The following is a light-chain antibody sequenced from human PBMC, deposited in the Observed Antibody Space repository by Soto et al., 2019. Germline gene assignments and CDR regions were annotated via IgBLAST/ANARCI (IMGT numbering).Light chain of an antibody. J-gene: IGLJ2*01. Sequence: SALTQPASVSGSPGQSITISCTGTSSDVGSYNLVSWYQQHPGKAPKLIIFEVSNRPSGISDRFSGFKSANTAYLTISGVQPEDEADYHCSSYTTIKTVVFGGGTQLNV. CDR1: SSDVGSYNL. CDR3: SSYTTIKTVV. CDR2: EVS. V-gene: IGLV2-14*02.